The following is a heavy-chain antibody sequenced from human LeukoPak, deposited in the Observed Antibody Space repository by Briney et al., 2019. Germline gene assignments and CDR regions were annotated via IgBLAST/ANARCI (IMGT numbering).Heavy chain of an antibody. Sequence: WDTLSLTCTVSGGSISSYYLNGVRQPPGKGREWIGNIYFSGSTDYNPSLKRRVTISLDTHKFQFSLRLNSVTAADTAVRYCARSVLMCSGYSCKYHLFDAWGQRTGVSVSS. D-gene: IGHD3-10*02. J-gene: IGHJ5*02. CDR1: GGSISSYY. CDR2: IYFSGST. CDR3: ARSVLMCSGYSCKYHLFDA. V-gene: IGHV4-59*07.